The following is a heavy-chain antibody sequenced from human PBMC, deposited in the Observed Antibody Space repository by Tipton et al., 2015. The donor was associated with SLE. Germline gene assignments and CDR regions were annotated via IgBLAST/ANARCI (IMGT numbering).Heavy chain of an antibody. D-gene: IGHD1-26*01. J-gene: IGHJ4*02. Sequence: SLRLSCAASGFTFSSYGMSWVRQAPGKGLEWVSGINWNGGSTGYADSVKGRFTISRDNAKNSLYLQMNSLRAEDTALYYCAREWELSALGYWGQGTLVTVSS. V-gene: IGHV3-20*04. CDR3: AREWELSALGY. CDR2: INWNGGST. CDR1: GFTFSSYG.